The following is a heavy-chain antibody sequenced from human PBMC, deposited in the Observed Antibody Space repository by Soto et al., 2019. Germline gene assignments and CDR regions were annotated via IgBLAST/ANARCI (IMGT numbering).Heavy chain of an antibody. V-gene: IGHV1-46*02. CDR2: INPGGGRT. D-gene: IGHD1-26*01. Sequence: QVHLVQSGAEVKKPGASMKVSCKASGYSFNSFYVHWVRQAPGQGLEWLGLINPGGGRTTYAQKFQGRVTVTRDTSTSTVYMGLSSLRSEDTAVYYCARDMHPTTPYYYYYGIDVWGQGTTVTVSS. CDR3: ARDMHPTTPYYYYYGIDV. CDR1: GYSFNSFY. J-gene: IGHJ6*02.